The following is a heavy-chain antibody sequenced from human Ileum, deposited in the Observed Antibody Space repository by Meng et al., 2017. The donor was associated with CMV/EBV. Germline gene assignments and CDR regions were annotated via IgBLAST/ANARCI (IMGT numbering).Heavy chain of an antibody. CDR3: AKDQIGGDSGSYR. CDR2: IKSKTDGGST. D-gene: IGHD1-26*01. J-gene: IGHJ5*02. V-gene: IGHV3-15*01. CDR1: GFTFRNAW. Sequence: GESLKISCAASGFTFRNAWMSLVRQAPGKGLEWVVRIKSKTDGGSTYYADSVKGRFTISRDNSKNTVYLQMNSLRAEDTAVYYCAKDQIGGDSGSYRWGQGTLVTVSS.